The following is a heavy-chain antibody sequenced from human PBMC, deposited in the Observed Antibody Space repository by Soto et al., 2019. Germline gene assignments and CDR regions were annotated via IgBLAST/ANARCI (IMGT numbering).Heavy chain of an antibody. Sequence: SETLSLTCTVSGGSIRSGNYFWSWIRQPPGKGLEWIGYINYSGSTYYKPSLKSRLTISVDTSKNQFSLKLRTVTAADTAVYYCARANDYGDYVGGNFDHWGQGALVTVSS. D-gene: IGHD4-17*01. J-gene: IGHJ4*02. CDR1: GGSIRSGNYF. V-gene: IGHV4-30-4*01. CDR2: INYSGST. CDR3: ARANDYGDYVGGNFDH.